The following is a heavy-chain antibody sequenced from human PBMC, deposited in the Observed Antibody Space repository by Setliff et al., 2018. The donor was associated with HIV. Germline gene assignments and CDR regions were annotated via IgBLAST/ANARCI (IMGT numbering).Heavy chain of an antibody. CDR2: INPNGGGT. V-gene: IGHV1-2*02. CDR3: ARNPDTSGYLYYYYYMDV. J-gene: IGHJ6*03. Sequence: SCKASGYTFTGYYMHWLRQAPGQGLEWMGWINPNGGGTNFAQKFQGRVTMTRDTSISTAYMELSRLRSDDTAVYYCARNPDTSGYLYYYYYMDVWGKGTTVTVSS. D-gene: IGHD3-22*01. CDR1: GYTFTGYY.